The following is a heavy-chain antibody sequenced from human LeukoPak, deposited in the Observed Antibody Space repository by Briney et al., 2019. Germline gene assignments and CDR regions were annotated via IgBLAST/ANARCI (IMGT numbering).Heavy chain of an antibody. V-gene: IGHV1-69*04. J-gene: IGHJ6*02. CDR3: ARAYCSSTSCSYYYGMDV. CDR1: GGTFISYA. CDR2: IIPILGIA. Sequence: SVKVSCKASGGTFISYAISWVRQAPGQGLEWMGRIIPILGIANYAQKFQGRVTITADKSTSTAYMELSSLRSEDTAVYYCARAYCSSTSCSYYYGMDVWGQGTTVTVSS. D-gene: IGHD2-2*01.